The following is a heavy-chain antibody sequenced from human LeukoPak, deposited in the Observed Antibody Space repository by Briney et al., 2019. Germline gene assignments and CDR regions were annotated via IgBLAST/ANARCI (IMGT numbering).Heavy chain of an antibody. CDR1: GGSFSGYY. Sequence: SETLSLTCAVYGGSFSGYYWSWIRQPPGKGLEWIGEINHSGSTNYNPSLKSRVTISVDTSKNQFSLKLGSVTAADTAVYYCARGRAGDVWGKGTTVTVSS. V-gene: IGHV4-34*01. CDR2: INHSGST. J-gene: IGHJ6*04. CDR3: ARGRAGDV.